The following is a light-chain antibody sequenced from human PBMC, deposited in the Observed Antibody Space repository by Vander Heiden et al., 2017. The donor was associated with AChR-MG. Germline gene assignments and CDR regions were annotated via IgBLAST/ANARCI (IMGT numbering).Light chain of an antibody. J-gene: IGLJ1*01. CDR3: SSFTSSTTQV. Sequence: QSALTQPASVSGSPGPSITISCTGTSSDVGNYNYVSWYQQHPGKAPKLMIYDVSNRPSGVSNRFSGSKSGNTASVTISGLQAEDEADYYCSSFTSSTTQVFGTGTKVTVL. V-gene: IGLV2-14*03. CDR2: DVS. CDR1: SSDVGNYNY.